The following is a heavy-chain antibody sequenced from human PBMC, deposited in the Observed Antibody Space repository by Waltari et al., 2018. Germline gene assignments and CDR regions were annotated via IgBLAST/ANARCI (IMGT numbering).Heavy chain of an antibody. CDR3: ARDGSSGWGVRYYYYGMDV. CDR1: GYTFTSYA. D-gene: IGHD6-19*01. Sequence: QVQLVQSGAEVKKPGASVKVSCKASGYTFTSYAMHWVRQAPGQRLEWMGWINAGNGNTKYSQKFQGRVTITRDTSASTAYMELSSLRSEDTAVYYCARDGSSGWGVRYYYYGMDVWGQGTTVTVSS. CDR2: INAGNGNT. V-gene: IGHV1-3*01. J-gene: IGHJ6*02.